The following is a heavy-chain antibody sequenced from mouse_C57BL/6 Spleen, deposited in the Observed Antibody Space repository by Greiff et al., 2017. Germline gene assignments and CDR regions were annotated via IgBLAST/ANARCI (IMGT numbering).Heavy chain of an antibody. CDR1: GFSFNTYA. CDR3: VRQGLLLAWFAY. CDR2: IRSKSNNYAT. D-gene: IGHD1-1*01. J-gene: IGHJ3*01. V-gene: IGHV10-1*01. Sequence: EVKVVESGGGLVQPKGSLKLSCAASGFSFNTYAMNWVRQAPGKGLEWVARIRSKSNNYATYYADSVKDRFTISRDDSESMLYLQMNNLKTEDTAMYDCVRQGLLLAWFAYWGQGTLVTVSA.